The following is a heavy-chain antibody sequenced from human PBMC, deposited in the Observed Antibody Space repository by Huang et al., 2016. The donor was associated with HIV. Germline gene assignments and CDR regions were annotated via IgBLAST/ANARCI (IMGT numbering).Heavy chain of an antibody. D-gene: IGHD3-22*01. CDR2: IVPFFDQT. CDR1: GGTFKTCA. Sequence: QVQLVQSGAEVKKPGSSVKVSCKASGGTFKTCAISWVRQDPGQGLEWMGWIVPFFDQTHYAQDFQDRVTFTADESTSTMYMEIRRLRFDDTAVYYCAGPHYYDDGGHHWYFDVWGRGTLVTVSS. J-gene: IGHJ2*01. V-gene: IGHV1-69*13. CDR3: AGPHYYDDGGHHWYFDV.